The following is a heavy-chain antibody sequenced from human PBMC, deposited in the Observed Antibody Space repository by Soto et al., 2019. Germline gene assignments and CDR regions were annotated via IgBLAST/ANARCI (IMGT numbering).Heavy chain of an antibody. CDR2: IIPIFGTA. J-gene: IGHJ6*02. V-gene: IGHV1-69*12. CDR3: ASGDYDFWSGPGGGMAV. Sequence: QVQLVQSGAEVKKPGSSVKVSCKASGGTFSSYAISWVRQAPGQGLEWMGGIIPIFGTANYAQKFQGRGAVTAVESTSTAYMELSSLRAEDTAVYYCASGDYDFWSGPGGGMAVWGQGTTVTVSS. D-gene: IGHD3-3*01. CDR1: GGTFSSYA.